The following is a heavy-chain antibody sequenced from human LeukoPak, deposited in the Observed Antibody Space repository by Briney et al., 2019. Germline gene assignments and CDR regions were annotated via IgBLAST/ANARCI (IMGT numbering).Heavy chain of an antibody. Sequence: SETLSLTCAVYGGSLSGYYWSWIRQPPGKGLEWIGEINHSGSTNYNPSLKSRVTISVDTSKNQLSLQLRSVTATDTAVYYCARGGGGYCSSTSCRKFNWFDPWGEGTLVTVSS. J-gene: IGHJ5*02. CDR2: INHSGST. V-gene: IGHV4-34*01. CDR3: ARGGGGYCSSTSCRKFNWFDP. CDR1: GGSLSGYY. D-gene: IGHD2-2*01.